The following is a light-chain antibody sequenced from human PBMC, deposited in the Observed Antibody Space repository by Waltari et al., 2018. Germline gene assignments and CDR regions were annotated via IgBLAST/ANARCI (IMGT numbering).Light chain of an antibody. CDR1: SSDVGLSNR. CDR3: ASHSNTTAVL. CDR2: EVT. V-gene: IGLV2-18*02. J-gene: IGLJ2*01. Sequence: QSALAQPHSVSGSPGQSVPISCPGTSSDVGLSNRVSWYQQPPGTAPKVMIYEVTNRPSGVPDRFSGAKSGNTASLTISGLQPEDEAHYFCASHSNTTAVLFGGGTKVTVL.